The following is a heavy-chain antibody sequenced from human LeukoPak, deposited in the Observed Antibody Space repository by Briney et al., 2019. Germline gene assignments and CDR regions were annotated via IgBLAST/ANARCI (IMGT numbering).Heavy chain of an antibody. Sequence: GRSLRLSCAASGFTFSSYSMNWVPQAPGKGLEWVSSISSSSSYIYYADSVKGRFTISRDNAKNSLYLQMNSLRAEDTAVYYCACSYDGSGYYHDYWGPGTLVTVSS. CDR2: ISSSSSYI. D-gene: IGHD3-22*01. V-gene: IGHV3-21*01. J-gene: IGHJ4*02. CDR3: ACSYDGSGYYHDY. CDR1: GFTFSSYS.